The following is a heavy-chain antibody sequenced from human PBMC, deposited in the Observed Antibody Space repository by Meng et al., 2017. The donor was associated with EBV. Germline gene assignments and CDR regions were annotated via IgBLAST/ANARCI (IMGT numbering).Heavy chain of an antibody. Sequence: RGSGPGLGEPSETLSLTCTVSGGSISSSSYYWGWIRQPPGKGLEWIGSIYYSGSTYYNPSLKSRVTISVDTSKNQFSLKLSSVTAADTAVYYCADYSSWGQGTLVTVSS. CDR3: ADYSS. D-gene: IGHD4-11*01. CDR2: IYYSGST. CDR1: GGSISSSSYY. V-gene: IGHV4-39*07. J-gene: IGHJ4*02.